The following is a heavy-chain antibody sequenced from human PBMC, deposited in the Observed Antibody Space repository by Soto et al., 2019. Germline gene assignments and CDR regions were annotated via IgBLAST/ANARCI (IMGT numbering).Heavy chain of an antibody. Sequence: RRLSCAASGFTFSNYAMSWVRQTPGKGLEWVSGISGSGGTTDYADSAKGRFTISRDKSKNTLYLQMNSLRPEDTAVYYCAKDRETSMVGSYFDSWGQGTMVTVSS. CDR1: GFTFSNYA. CDR3: AKDRETSMVGSYFDS. V-gene: IGHV3-23*01. J-gene: IGHJ4*02. D-gene: IGHD3-10*01. CDR2: ISGSGGTT.